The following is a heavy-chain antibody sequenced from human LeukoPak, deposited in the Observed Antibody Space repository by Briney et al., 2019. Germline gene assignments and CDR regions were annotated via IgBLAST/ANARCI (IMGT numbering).Heavy chain of an antibody. CDR2: IYTSGST. CDR3: ARTRLLWFGELDY. J-gene: IGHJ4*02. Sequence: SETLSLTCTVSGGSISSYYWSWIRQPAGKGLEWIGRIYTSGSTNYNPSLKSRVTMSVDTSKSQCTLKLSSVTAADTAVYYCARTRLLWFGELDYWGQGTLVTVSS. CDR1: GGSISSYY. V-gene: IGHV4-4*07. D-gene: IGHD3-10*01.